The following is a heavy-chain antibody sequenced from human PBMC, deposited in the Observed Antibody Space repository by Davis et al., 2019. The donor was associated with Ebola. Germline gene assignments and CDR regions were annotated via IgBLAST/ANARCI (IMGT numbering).Heavy chain of an antibody. CDR2: IKTDGTEG. V-gene: IGHV3-7*01. Sequence: PGGSLRLSCAASGFTFSRYWMSWVRQAPGKGLEWVANIKTDGTEGYYADSVKGRFTISRDNAKNSLYLQMNSLRAEDTAVYYCARDDNYDILTGYYTHWGQGTLVTVSS. CDR1: GFTFSRYW. J-gene: IGHJ4*02. D-gene: IGHD3-9*01. CDR3: ARDDNYDILTGYYTH.